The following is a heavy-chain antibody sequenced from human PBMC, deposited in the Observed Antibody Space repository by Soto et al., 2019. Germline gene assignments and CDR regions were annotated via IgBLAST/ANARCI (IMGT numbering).Heavy chain of an antibody. V-gene: IGHV3-30*14. Sequence: PGLPLRLSCAASRFIFSNFAMHLVRQAPGKGLEWVAVISYDANNKYYADSVMGRFTISRDNSKNTLYLQMNSLRAEDTAVYYCARGQDYGDYSYAFDIWGQGTMVTVSS. CDR1: RFIFSNFA. D-gene: IGHD4-17*01. CDR3: ARGQDYGDYSYAFDI. J-gene: IGHJ3*02. CDR2: ISYDANNK.